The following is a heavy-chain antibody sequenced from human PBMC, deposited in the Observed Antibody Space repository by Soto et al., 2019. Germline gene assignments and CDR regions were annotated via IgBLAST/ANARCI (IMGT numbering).Heavy chain of an antibody. J-gene: IGHJ3*02. Sequence: QVQLLQSGPAVKKPGASVKVSCRAFGYRFTEFGISWVRQAPGQGLEWVGWSRADNSHPNYAKSLQGRVNVTTDTASNTAYRELTSLTSAGTAIYYCARAAERFDFVWGRNDALDIWGQGTLVFVSS. CDR2: SRADNSHP. V-gene: IGHV1-18*01. CDR3: ARAAERFDFVWGRNDALDI. CDR1: GYRFTEFG. D-gene: IGHD3-16*01.